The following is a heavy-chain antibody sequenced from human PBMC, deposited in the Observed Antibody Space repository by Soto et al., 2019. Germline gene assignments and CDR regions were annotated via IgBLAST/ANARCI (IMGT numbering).Heavy chain of an antibody. J-gene: IGHJ6*02. V-gene: IGHV3-13*01. D-gene: IGHD6-19*01. Sequence: GGSLRLSCAASGFMFSSYDMHWVRQGRGKGLEWVAAIGTAGDTYYLGSVKGRFTISRENDKKSLNLQISDIRVEDTAIYYCAKARQAQSHYYYGMDVWGQGTPVTVSS. CDR3: AKARQAQSHYYYGMDV. CDR1: GFMFSSYD. CDR2: IGTAGDT.